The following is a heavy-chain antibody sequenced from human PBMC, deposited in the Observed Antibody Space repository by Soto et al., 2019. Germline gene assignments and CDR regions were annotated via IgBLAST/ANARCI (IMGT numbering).Heavy chain of an antibody. Sequence: EVQLLESGGGLVQPGESLRLSCAFSGFIFGNYMMTWVRQAPGKGLEWVSTIRDGGESTYYADSVKGRFTISRDNSNNTLYIQMDSRGVEDTAVYYCAPHVHCSGGSCHYDAFDIRGQGTMVTVSS. CDR1: GFIFGNYM. D-gene: IGHD2-15*01. CDR3: APHVHCSGGSCHYDAFDI. J-gene: IGHJ3*02. CDR2: IRDGGEST. V-gene: IGHV3-23*01.